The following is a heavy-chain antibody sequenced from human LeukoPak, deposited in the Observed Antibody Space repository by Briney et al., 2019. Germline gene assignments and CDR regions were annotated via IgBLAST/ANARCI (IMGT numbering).Heavy chain of an antibody. Sequence: ASVKVSCKASGYTFTGYYMHWVRQAPGQGLEWMGWINPNSGGTNYAQKFQGRVTMTRDTSISTAYMEVKRLRSDDTAVYYCARIDYIVVTGIPPYFNSWGQGTLVTVSS. CDR3: ARIDYIVVTGIPPYFNS. J-gene: IGHJ4*02. CDR1: GYTFTGYY. D-gene: IGHD2-21*02. CDR2: INPNSGGT. V-gene: IGHV1-2*02.